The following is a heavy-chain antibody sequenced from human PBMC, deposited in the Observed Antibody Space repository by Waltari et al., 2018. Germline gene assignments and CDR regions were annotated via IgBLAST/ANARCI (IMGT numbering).Heavy chain of an antibody. CDR2: IYHSGST. V-gene: IGHV4-38-2*01. CDR3: ARAPRIAARPAFDY. D-gene: IGHD6-6*01. CDR1: GYSISRGYY. J-gene: IGHJ4*02. Sequence: QVQLQESGPGLVKPSETLSLTCAVSGYSISRGYYWGWIRQPPGKGLEWIGIIYHSGSTYYNPSLKSRVTISVDTSKNQFSLKLSSVTAADTAVYYCARAPRIAARPAFDYWGQGTLVTVSS.